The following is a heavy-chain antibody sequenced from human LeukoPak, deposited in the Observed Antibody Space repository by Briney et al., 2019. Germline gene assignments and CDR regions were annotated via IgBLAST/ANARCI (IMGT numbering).Heavy chain of an antibody. CDR1: GFTFSKYW. CDR3: AASITMFDY. J-gene: IGHJ4*02. D-gene: IGHD3-10*01. CDR2: IKEDGTVK. Sequence: GGSLRLSCAASGFTFSKYWMSWVRQAPGKGLEWVANIKEDGTVKYYVESVKGRFTISRDNAKNSLYLQMNSLRAEDTAVYYCAASITMFDYWGQGTLVTVSS. V-gene: IGHV3-7*02.